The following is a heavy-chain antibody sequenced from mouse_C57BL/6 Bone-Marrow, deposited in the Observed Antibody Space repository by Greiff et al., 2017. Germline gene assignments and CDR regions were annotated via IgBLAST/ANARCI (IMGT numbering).Heavy chain of an antibody. CDR1: GYTFTSYW. V-gene: IGHV1-52*01. D-gene: IGHD2-1*01. CDR3: ARWGGNYDY. CDR2: IDPSDSET. J-gene: IGHJ2*01. Sequence: QVQLQQPGAELVRPGSSVKLSCKASGYTFTSYWMHWVKQRPIQGLEWIGNIDPSDSETHYNQKFKDKATLTVDKSSSTAYVQLSSLTSEDSAVYYCARWGGNYDYWGQGTTLTVSS.